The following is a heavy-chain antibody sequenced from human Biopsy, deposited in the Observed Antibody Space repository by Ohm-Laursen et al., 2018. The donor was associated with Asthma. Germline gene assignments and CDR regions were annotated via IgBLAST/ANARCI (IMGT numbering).Heavy chain of an antibody. CDR3: ARAVDYSHYYGIDV. Sequence: SSVKVSCKTSGYTFNSAGITWVRQAPGQGLEWMGWISVYNGNTKVAQKLQDRVTVITDTSTSTAYMELRSLRSDDTAVYFCARAVDYSHYYGIDVWGQGTTVTVS. J-gene: IGHJ6*02. V-gene: IGHV1-18*01. CDR1: GYTFNSAG. CDR2: ISVYNGNT. D-gene: IGHD3-10*01.